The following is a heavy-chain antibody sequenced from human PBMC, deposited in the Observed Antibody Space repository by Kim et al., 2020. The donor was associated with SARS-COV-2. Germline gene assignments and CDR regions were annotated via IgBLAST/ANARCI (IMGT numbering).Heavy chain of an antibody. V-gene: IGHV1-69*10. CDR2: IIPILGIT. CDR1: GGTFNNYA. J-gene: IGHJ2*01. Sequence: SVKVSCKTSGGTFNNYAITWVRQDPGQGFEWMGWIIPILGITNYAQKSQGRVTITADRSTSTASMELSSMRSADTAVYYCAREFVRYYYDSSGYYYWYFDLWGRGTLVTVSS. D-gene: IGHD3-22*01. CDR3: AREFVRYYYDSSGYYYWYFDL.